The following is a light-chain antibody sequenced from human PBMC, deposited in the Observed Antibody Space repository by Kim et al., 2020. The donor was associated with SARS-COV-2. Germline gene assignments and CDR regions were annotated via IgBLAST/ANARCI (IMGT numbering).Light chain of an antibody. J-gene: IGLJ3*02. Sequence: ASLGASVKLTCTQNSGHSSNAIAWHQQQPEKGPRYVMKVHNDGRHSKADGIPARSSGSSCAAARYPTISCLPPVDEAHYYRTSWGGFGVGTQLTV. CDR1: SGHSSNA. CDR2: VHNDGRH. CDR3: TSWGG. V-gene: IGLV4-69*01.